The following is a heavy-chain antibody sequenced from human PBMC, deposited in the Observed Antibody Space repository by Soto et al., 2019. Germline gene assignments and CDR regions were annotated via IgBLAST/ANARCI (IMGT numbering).Heavy chain of an antibody. CDR3: ARDQQWLVPVPLNVDF. D-gene: IGHD6-19*01. J-gene: IGHJ4*02. V-gene: IGHV1-18*01. CDR2: ISAFNGNT. Sequence: QVQLVQSGAEVKKPGASVKVSCKASGYTFRDYGISWVRQAPGQGLEWMGWISAFNGNTNYTKKFQARVTVTTDPSANTAYMELRSLRSDDTAVYCCARDQQWLVPVPLNVDFWGPGTPVIVS. CDR1: GYTFRDYG.